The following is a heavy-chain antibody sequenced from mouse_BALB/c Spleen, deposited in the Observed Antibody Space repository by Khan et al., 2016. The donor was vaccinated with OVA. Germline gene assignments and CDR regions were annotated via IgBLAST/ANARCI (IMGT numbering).Heavy chain of an antibody. CDR3: ARGFAY. CDR2: INYSGGT. CDR1: GYSITSDYA. Sequence: EVQLQESGPGLVKPSQSLSLTCTVTGYSITSDYAWNWIRQFPGNKLEWMGYINYSGGTSYLPSLKSRISITRDTSKNQFFLQLNSVTTEDSATYYCARGFAYWGQGTVVTVS. J-gene: IGHJ3*01. V-gene: IGHV3-2*02.